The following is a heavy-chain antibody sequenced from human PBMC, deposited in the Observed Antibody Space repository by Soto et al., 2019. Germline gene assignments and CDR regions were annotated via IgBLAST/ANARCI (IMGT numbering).Heavy chain of an antibody. J-gene: IGHJ4*02. CDR3: ARGRSGYYTDSSGY. CDR1: GYTFTSYD. CDR2: MNPNSGNT. V-gene: IGHV1-8*01. Sequence: ASVKVSCKASGYTFTSYDINWVRQATGQGLEWMGWMNPNSGNTGYAQKFQGRVTMTRNTSISTAYMELSSLRSEDTAVYYCARGRSGYYTDSSGYWGQGTLVTVSS. D-gene: IGHD3-3*01.